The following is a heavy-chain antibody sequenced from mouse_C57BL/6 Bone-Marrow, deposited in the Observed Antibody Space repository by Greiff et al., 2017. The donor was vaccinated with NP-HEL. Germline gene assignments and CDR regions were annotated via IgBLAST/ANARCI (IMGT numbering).Heavy chain of an antibody. Sequence: QVQLQQSGAELARPGASVKLSCKASGYTFTSYGISWVKQSTGQGLEWIGEIYPRSGNTYYNEKFKGKATLTADKSSSTAYMELRSLTSEDSAVYFCARDGYYYAMDYWGQGTSVTVSS. V-gene: IGHV1-81*01. J-gene: IGHJ4*01. CDR1: GYTFTSYG. D-gene: IGHD2-3*01. CDR3: ARDGYYYAMDY. CDR2: IYPRSGNT.